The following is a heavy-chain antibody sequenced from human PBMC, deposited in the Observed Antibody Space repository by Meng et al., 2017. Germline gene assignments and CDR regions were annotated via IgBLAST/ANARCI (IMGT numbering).Heavy chain of an antibody. V-gene: IGHV3-30*04. J-gene: IGHJ5*02. CDR1: GFTFSSYA. D-gene: IGHD3-10*01. CDR2: ISYDGSNK. Sequence: GGSLRLSCAASGFTFSSYAMHWVRQAPGKGLEWVAVISYDGSNKYYADSVKGRFTISRDNSKNPLYLQMNSLRAEDTAVYYCARDYHSRPRTMVRGPPIPWGQGTLVTVSS. CDR3: ARDYHSRPRTMVRGPPIP.